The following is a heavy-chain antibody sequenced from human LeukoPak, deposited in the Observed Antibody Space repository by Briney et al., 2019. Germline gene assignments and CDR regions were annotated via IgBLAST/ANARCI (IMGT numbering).Heavy chain of an antibody. D-gene: IGHD3/OR15-3a*01. V-gene: IGHV4-59*01. CDR2: VYNSGNT. Sequence: PSETLSLTCIVSGDSISSNHWSWIRQPPGKGLQWIGNVYNSGNTNYNTNYSPSLNSRVTISVDMSKNQFSLKLSSVTPADTAVYYCARAQYDFWNGYYDYNKCFDPWGQGTRVTVSS. CDR3: ARAQYDFWNGYYDYNKCFDP. J-gene: IGHJ5*02. CDR1: GDSISSNH.